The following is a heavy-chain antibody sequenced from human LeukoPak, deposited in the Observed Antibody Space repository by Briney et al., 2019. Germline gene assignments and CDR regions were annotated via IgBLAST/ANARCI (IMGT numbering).Heavy chain of an antibody. CDR1: GYTFTGYY. V-gene: IGHV1-2*02. J-gene: IGHJ5*02. CDR2: INPNSGGT. Sequence: ASVKVSCKASGYTFTGYYMHWVRQAPGQGLEWMGGINPNSGGTNYAQKFQGRVTMTRDTSISTAYMELSRLRSDDTAVYYCARVGCSSTSCYTARPNWFDPWGQGTLVTVSS. CDR3: ARVGCSSTSCYTARPNWFDP. D-gene: IGHD2-2*02.